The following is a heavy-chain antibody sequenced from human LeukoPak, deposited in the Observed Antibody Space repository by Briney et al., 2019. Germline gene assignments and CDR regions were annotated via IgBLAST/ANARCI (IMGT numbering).Heavy chain of an antibody. D-gene: IGHD2-2*02. Sequence: GRSLRLSCAASGFTFSDYGMHWVRQAPGKGLEWVAVVSYDENTQHYAESVKGRFTVARDNSKNTPYLQMNSLRAEDTAVYYCARDPTDIVVVPAAIDTLVPYYYYYMDVWGKGTTVTVSS. CDR1: GFTFSDYG. J-gene: IGHJ6*03. CDR3: ARDPTDIVVVPAAIDTLVPYYYYYMDV. V-gene: IGHV3-33*05. CDR2: VSYDENTQ.